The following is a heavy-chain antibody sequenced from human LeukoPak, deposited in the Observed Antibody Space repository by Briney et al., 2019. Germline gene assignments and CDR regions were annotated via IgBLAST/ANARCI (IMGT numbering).Heavy chain of an antibody. D-gene: IGHD4-17*01. CDR2: MNPNSGNT. J-gene: IGHJ2*01. Sequence: GASVKVSCKASGYTFTSYDINWVRQATGQGLEWMGWMNPNSGNTGYAQKFQGRVTMTRNTSISTAYMELSSLRSEDTAVYYCAREGIDYGDHTPYWYFDLWGRGTLVTVSS. CDR1: GYTFTSYD. CDR3: AREGIDYGDHTPYWYFDL. V-gene: IGHV1-8*01.